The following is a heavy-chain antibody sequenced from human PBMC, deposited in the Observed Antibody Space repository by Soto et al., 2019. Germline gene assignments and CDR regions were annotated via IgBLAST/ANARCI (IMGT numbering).Heavy chain of an antibody. J-gene: IGHJ5*02. CDR2: IIGDGSST. D-gene: IGHD5-18*01. CDR3: GRRVLNRYGFGFEP. V-gene: IGHV3-74*01. Sequence: GGSXGLSCAASGLMLVIHWSHWFGQVPGKGLMWVSRIIGDGSSTSYADSVRGRLTISRDNAKSTLYLQMKSLRAEDTAVYYCGRRVLNRYGFGFEPWGQGTLV. CDR1: GLMLVIHW.